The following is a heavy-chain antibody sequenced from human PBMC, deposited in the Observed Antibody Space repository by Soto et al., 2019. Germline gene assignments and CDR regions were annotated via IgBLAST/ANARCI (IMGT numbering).Heavy chain of an antibody. V-gene: IGHV4-39*01. CDR1: GDSINSNTYY. CDR3: ARPLLGATILSGFDS. CDR2: IYYTGSA. J-gene: IGHJ4*02. D-gene: IGHD5-12*01. Sequence: QLQLQESGPGLVQPSETLSLTCIVSGDSINSNTYYWAWIRQSPGEGLEWIGSIYYTGSAFYNLALKSRVTISVDTSKNQFSLKMDSVTAADTAVYFCARPLLGATILSGFDSWGRGILVTVSS.